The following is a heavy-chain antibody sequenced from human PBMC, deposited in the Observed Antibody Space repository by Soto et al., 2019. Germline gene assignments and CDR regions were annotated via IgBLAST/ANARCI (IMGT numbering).Heavy chain of an antibody. J-gene: IGHJ4*02. Sequence: SGPTLVNPTHTLTLTCTFSGFSLSTSGVGVGWIRQPPGKALEWLALIYWNDDKRYSPSLKSRLTITKDTSKNQVVLTMTNMDPVDTATYYCAHSAYDMLTGYYSLFDNWGQGTLVTVSS. CDR3: AHSAYDMLTGYYSLFDN. CDR2: IYWNDDK. CDR1: GFSLSTSGVG. V-gene: IGHV2-5*01. D-gene: IGHD3-9*01.